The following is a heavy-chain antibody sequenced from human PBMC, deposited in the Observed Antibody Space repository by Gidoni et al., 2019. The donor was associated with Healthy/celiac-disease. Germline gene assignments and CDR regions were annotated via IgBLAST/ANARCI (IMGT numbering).Heavy chain of an antibody. D-gene: IGHD1-26*01. CDR3: ARDQDGTYLGYFDY. Sequence: GRVTMTRDTSTSTVYMELSSLRSEDTAVYYCARDQDGTYLGYFDYWGQGTLVTVSS. V-gene: IGHV1-46*01. J-gene: IGHJ4*02.